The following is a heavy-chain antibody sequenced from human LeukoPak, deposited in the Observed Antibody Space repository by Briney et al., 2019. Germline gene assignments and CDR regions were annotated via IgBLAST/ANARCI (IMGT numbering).Heavy chain of an antibody. D-gene: IGHD2-2*01. CDR1: GGSISSSSYY. CDR3: ARLGNIYCSSTSCSKY. Sequence: SETLSLTCTVSGGSISSSSYYWGWIRQPPGKGLEWIGSIYYSGSTYYNPSLKSRVTISVDTSKNQFSLKLSSVTAADTAVYYCARLGNIYCSSTSCSKYWGQGTLVTVSS. CDR2: IYYSGST. J-gene: IGHJ4*02. V-gene: IGHV4-39*01.